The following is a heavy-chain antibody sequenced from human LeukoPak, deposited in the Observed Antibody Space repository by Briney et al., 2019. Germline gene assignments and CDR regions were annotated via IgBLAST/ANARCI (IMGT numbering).Heavy chain of an antibody. V-gene: IGHV1-24*01. CDR2: FVPEDGET. CDR1: GDTLTELS. Sequence: GPVKVSCKLSGDTLTELSMHWVRQSPGKGLEWMGGFVPEDGETIYAQKFQGRVTMTEDTSTDTAYMELSSLRSDDTAVYFCATLPRGHLFDSWGQGTLVTVSP. CDR3: ATLPRGHLFDS. D-gene: IGHD3-10*01. J-gene: IGHJ4*02.